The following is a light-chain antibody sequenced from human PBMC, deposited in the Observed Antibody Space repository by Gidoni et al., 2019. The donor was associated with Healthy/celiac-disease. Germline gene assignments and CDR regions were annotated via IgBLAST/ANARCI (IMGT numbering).Light chain of an antibody. Sequence: QSALTQPASVSGSPGQSITISCTGTSSDVGGYNDVSWYQQPPGKAPKLMIYDVSNRPSGVSNRFSGSKSSNTASLTISGLQAEDEADYYCSSYTSSSTLVVFGGGTKLTVL. J-gene: IGLJ2*01. CDR1: SSDVGGYND. CDR2: DVS. CDR3: SSYTSSSTLVV. V-gene: IGLV2-14*01.